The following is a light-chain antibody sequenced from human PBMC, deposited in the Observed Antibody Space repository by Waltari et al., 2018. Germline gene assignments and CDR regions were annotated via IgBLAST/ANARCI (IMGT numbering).Light chain of an antibody. CDR3: SSYVSSSTLEL. J-gene: IGLJ2*01. CDR1: SSDIGGYNY. Sequence: QSALTQPASVSGSPGQSITISCTGTSSDIGGYNYVPWYQQLPGRAPKLIIYDVSNQPSGVSNRFSGSKSGNTASLTISGLQGEDEADYYCSSYVSSSTLELFGGGTSLAVL. V-gene: IGLV2-14*03. CDR2: DVS.